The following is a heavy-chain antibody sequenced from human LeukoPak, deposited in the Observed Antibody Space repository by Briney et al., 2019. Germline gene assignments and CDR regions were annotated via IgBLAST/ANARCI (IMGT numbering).Heavy chain of an antibody. Sequence: ASVEVSCKASGYTFTGYYLHWVRQAPGQGLEWVGWISAYTGYTIYAQKLLGRATMTTDTSTSTAYMELRSLRSDDTAVYYCARGDYGDYWGQGTLVTVSS. CDR2: ISAYTGYT. J-gene: IGHJ4*02. CDR1: GYTFTGYY. D-gene: IGHD4-17*01. CDR3: ARGDYGDY. V-gene: IGHV1-18*04.